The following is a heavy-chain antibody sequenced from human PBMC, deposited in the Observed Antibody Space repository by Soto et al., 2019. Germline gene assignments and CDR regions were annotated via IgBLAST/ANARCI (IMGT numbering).Heavy chain of an antibody. V-gene: IGHV3-53*01. CDR1: GFTVSSNY. Sequence: GGSLRLSCAASGFTVSSNYMSWVRQAPGKGLEWVSVIYSGGSTYYADSVKGRFTISRDNSKNTLYLQMNSLRAEDTAVYYCARDRDLGVGDAFDIWGQGTMVTVSS. D-gene: IGHD2-15*01. CDR3: ARDRDLGVGDAFDI. J-gene: IGHJ3*02. CDR2: IYSGGST.